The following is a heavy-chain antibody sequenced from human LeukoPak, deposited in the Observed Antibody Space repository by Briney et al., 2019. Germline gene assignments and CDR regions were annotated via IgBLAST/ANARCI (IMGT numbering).Heavy chain of an antibody. Sequence: WIRQAPGKGLEWVAVISYDGSNKYYADSVKGRFTFSRDNSKNTLYLQMNSLRAEDTAVYYCAKEYCSNGVCHSLDYWGQGTLVTVSS. V-gene: IGHV3-30*18. D-gene: IGHD2-8*01. J-gene: IGHJ4*02. CDR3: AKEYCSNGVCHSLDY. CDR2: ISYDGSNK.